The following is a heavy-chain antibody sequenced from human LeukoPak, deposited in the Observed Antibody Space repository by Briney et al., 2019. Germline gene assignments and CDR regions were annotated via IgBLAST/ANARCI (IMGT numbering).Heavy chain of an antibody. CDR3: ARDSADILTGYFEN. D-gene: IGHD3-9*01. J-gene: IGHJ4*02. V-gene: IGHV4-4*07. Sequence: SETLSLTCTVSGGSIGTYYWSWIQQPAGKGLEWIGRIYTSGSTNYNPSLKSRVTMSVDKSKNQFSLKLNSVTAADTGVYYCARDSADILTGYFENWGQGTLVTVSS. CDR2: IYTSGST. CDR1: GGSIGTYY.